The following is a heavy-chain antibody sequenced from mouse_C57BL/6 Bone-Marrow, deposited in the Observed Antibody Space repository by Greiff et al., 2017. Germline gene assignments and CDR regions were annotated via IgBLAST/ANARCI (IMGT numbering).Heavy chain of an antibody. J-gene: IGHJ4*01. D-gene: IGHD2-3*01. CDR2: IDPENGDT. V-gene: IGHV14-4*01. CDR1: GFNIKDDY. CDR3: TTWWLLGYARDY. Sequence: VQLQQSGAELVRPGASVKLSCTASGFNIKDDYMHWVKQRPEQGLEWIGWIDPENGDTEYASKFQGKATITADTSSNTAYLQLSSLTSEDTAVYYCTTWWLLGYARDYWGQGTSVTVSS.